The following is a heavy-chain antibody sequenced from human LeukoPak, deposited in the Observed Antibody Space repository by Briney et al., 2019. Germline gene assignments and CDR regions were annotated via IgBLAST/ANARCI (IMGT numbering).Heavy chain of an antibody. Sequence: ASVKVSCKASGYTFTSYGISWVRQAPGQGLEWMGWISAYNGNTNYAQKLQGRVTMTTDTSTSTAYMELRSLRSDDTAVYYCARYCSSTSCQGWFDPWGQGTLVTVSS. CDR2: ISAYNGNT. V-gene: IGHV1-18*01. J-gene: IGHJ5*02. CDR1: GYTFTSYG. D-gene: IGHD2-2*01. CDR3: ARYCSSTSCQGWFDP.